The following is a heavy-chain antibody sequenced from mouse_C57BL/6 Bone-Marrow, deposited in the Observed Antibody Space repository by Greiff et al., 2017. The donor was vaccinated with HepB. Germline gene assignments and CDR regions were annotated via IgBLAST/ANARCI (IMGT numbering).Heavy chain of an antibody. V-gene: IGHV1-64*01. J-gene: IGHJ4*01. D-gene: IGHD1-1*01. Sequence: QVQLQQPGAELVKPGASVKLSCKASGYTFTSYWMHWVKQRPGQGLEWIGMIHPDSGNTNYNEKFKSKATLTVDKSSSTAYMQLSSLTSEDSAVYYCARSRYSGSRSAMDYWGQGTSVTVSS. CDR2: IHPDSGNT. CDR1: GYTFTSYW. CDR3: ARSRYSGSRSAMDY.